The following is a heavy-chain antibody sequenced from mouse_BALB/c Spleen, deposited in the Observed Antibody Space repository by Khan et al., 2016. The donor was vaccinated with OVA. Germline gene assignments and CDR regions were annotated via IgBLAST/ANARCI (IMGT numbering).Heavy chain of an antibody. Sequence: QVQLKASGPGLVAPSQSLSITCTVSGFALTSYGVHWVRQPPGKGLEWLGVIWAGGSTNYNSALMSRLTISKDTSKSQVFLKMNSLQTDDTAMYYCARFHDGYYYNVDYWGQGTSVTVSS. V-gene: IGHV2-9*02. D-gene: IGHD2-3*01. J-gene: IGHJ4*01. CDR2: IWAGGST. CDR1: GFALTSYG. CDR3: ARFHDGYYYNVDY.